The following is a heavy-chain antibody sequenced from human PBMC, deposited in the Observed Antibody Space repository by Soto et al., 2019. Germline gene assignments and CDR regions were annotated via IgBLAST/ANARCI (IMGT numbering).Heavy chain of an antibody. CDR3: ARTHSGSYYSVFNY. J-gene: IGHJ4*02. CDR2: IYRSGTT. Sequence: SETLSLTCVVSNFSISSGYYRGWIRQSPGKGLEWIASIYRSGTTSYNPSLKSRVTISVDPSKNQFSLMLTAVTAADTAVYYCARTHSGSYYSVFNYWGRGSLVTVSS. D-gene: IGHD1-26*01. V-gene: IGHV4-38-2*01. CDR1: NFSISSGYY.